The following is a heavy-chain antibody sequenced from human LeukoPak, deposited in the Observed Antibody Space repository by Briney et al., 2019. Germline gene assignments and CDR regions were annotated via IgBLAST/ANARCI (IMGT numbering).Heavy chain of an antibody. V-gene: IGHV4-39*01. D-gene: IGHD1-26*01. CDR1: GDSISSSKYY. CDR3: ARRALGKDWFDP. J-gene: IGHJ5*02. Sequence: SETLSLTCTVSGDSISSSKYYWGWIRQPPGKGLEWIAIIYYSGKTYYNPSLKSRVSISVDTSNNQFSLKLSSVSAADTAVYYCARRALGKDWFDPWGQGTLVTVSS. CDR2: IYYSGKT.